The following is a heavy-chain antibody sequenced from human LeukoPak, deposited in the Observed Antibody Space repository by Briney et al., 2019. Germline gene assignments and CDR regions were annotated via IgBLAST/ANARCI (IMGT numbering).Heavy chain of an antibody. V-gene: IGHV4-39*01. D-gene: IGHD1-7*01. CDR3: TRRTYSTYMDV. J-gene: IGHJ6*03. CDR2: MYSNGGGR. CDR1: GGSMITDTFY. Sequence: SETLSLTCTVPGGSMITDTFYWVWIRQPPGKGLEWIANMYSNGGGRQYNRSLTNRVSISVDTSKNQFFLNLNSVTAADTAIYYCTRRTYSTYMDVWGQGTTVTVSS.